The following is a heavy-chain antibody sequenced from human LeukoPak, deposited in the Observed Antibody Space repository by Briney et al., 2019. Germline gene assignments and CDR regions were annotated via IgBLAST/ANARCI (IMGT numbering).Heavy chain of an antibody. CDR1: GGSLSSSTYY. V-gene: IGHV4-39*01. CDR3: ARHGVTMVRGVIFYFYYYMDV. J-gene: IGHJ6*03. Sequence: SETLSLTCTVSGGSLSSSTYYWGWIRQSPGTGPEWIGSIYHSGSTYYNPSLKSRVTISVDTSKNQFSLKLSSVTAADTAAYYCARHGVTMVRGVIFYFYYYMDVWGKGTTVTVSS. CDR2: IYHSGST. D-gene: IGHD3-10*01.